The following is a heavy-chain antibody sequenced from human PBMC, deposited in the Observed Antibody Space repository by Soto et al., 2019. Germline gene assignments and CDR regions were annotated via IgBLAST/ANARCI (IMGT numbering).Heavy chain of an antibody. CDR3: ARFVVSATRHADFDF. V-gene: IGHV4-39*01. CDR2: IYYLGNT. J-gene: IGHJ4*02. Sequence: SDTLSLPSTVSGDSNPNNNFYWVWVLPTPGKGLDWIGNIYYLGNTFYNPSLRSRVTISADTSKNQFSLNLSSVTAADTAVYYCARFVVSATRHADFDFWRQGVLVTGSS. CDR1: GDSNPNNNFY. D-gene: IGHD2-15*01.